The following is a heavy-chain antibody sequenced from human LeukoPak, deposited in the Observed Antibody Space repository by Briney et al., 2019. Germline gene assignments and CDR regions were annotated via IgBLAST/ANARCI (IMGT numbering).Heavy chain of an antibody. CDR3: ASLYYGSGSYSNYYFDY. D-gene: IGHD3-10*01. CDR2: IYYSGST. Sequence: SETLSLTCTVSGGSISSYYWSWIRQPPGKGLEWIRYIYYSGSTNYNPSLRSRVTISVDTSKNQFSLKLSSVTAADTAVYYCASLYYGSGSYSNYYFDYWGQGTLVTVSS. V-gene: IGHV4-59*01. J-gene: IGHJ4*02. CDR1: GGSISSYY.